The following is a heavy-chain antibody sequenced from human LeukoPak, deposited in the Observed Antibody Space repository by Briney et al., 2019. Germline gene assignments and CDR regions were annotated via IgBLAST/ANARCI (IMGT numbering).Heavy chain of an antibody. Sequence: SETLSLTCTVSGASISSYYWSWIRQPPGKGLEYIGHIYYGGSTNYNPSLKSRVSISVDTSKNQVSLKLSSVTAADTAMYYCAKGEFYDILTGYSIDYWGQGTLVTVSS. CDR2: IYYGGST. CDR1: GASISSYY. J-gene: IGHJ4*01. D-gene: IGHD3-9*01. CDR3: AKGEFYDILTGYSIDY. V-gene: IGHV4-59*01.